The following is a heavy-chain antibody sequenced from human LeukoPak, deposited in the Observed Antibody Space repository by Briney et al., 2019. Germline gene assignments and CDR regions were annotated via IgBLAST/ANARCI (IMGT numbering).Heavy chain of an antibody. D-gene: IGHD2-21*01. Sequence: HPGGSLRLSCAASGFTFSSYAMSCVRQAPGKGLEWVSAISGSGGSTYYADSVKGRFTISRANSKNTLYLQMNSLRAEDTAVYYCAKDEGGNCFDYWGQGILVTVSS. V-gene: IGHV3-23*01. J-gene: IGHJ4*02. CDR1: GFTFSSYA. CDR2: ISGSGGST. CDR3: AKDEGGNCFDY.